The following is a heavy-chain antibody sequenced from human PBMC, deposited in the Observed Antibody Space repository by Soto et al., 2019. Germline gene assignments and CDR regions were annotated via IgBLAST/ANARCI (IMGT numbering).Heavy chain of an antibody. Sequence: QVRLQESGPGLVKPSQTLSLTCTVSGGSISSGGYYWSWIRQHPVKGLEWIGYIYYSGSTYYNPSLKRRVTISVDTSKNPFSLKLSSVTAADTAVYYCASIWGMAARQGPLTFDFWGPGTRVTVSS. V-gene: IGHV4-31*03. D-gene: IGHD6-6*01. CDR1: GGSISSGGYY. CDR3: ASIWGMAARQGPLTFDF. CDR2: IYYSGST. J-gene: IGHJ4*02.